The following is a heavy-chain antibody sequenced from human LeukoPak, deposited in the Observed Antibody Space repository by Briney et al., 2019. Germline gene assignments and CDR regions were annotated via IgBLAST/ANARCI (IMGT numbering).Heavy chain of an antibody. Sequence: GGSLRLSCTTSGFTFGDYAIIWFRQAPGKGLQWLGFIRSKTSGGTTEYAASVKGRFTISRDESKSIAYLQINSLKTEDTAVYYCSRDLRMGATKLDYWGHGSLVTVSS. V-gene: IGHV3-49*03. J-gene: IGHJ4*01. CDR1: GFTFGDYA. CDR2: IRSKTSGGTT. D-gene: IGHD1-26*01. CDR3: SRDLRMGATKLDY.